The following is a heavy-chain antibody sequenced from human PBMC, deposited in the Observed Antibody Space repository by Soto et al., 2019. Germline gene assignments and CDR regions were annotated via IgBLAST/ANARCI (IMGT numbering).Heavy chain of an antibody. J-gene: IGHJ3*02. CDR1: GFTFSSYG. CDR3: ARVGSTRGAFDI. V-gene: IGHV3-48*02. CDR2: ISSSSSTI. Sequence: PGGSLRFSCAAPGFTFSSYGMNWVRQAPGKGLEWVSYISSSSSTIYYADSVKGRFTISRDNAKNSLYLQMNSLRDEDTAVYYCARVGSTRGAFDIWGQGTMVTVSS. D-gene: IGHD2-2*01.